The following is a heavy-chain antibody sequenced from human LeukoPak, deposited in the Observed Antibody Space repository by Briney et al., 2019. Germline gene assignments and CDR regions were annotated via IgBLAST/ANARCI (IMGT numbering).Heavy chain of an antibody. Sequence: GGSLRLSCAASGFTFSSYGMHWVRQAPGKGLEWVAVIWYDGSNKYYADSVKGRFTISRDNSKNTLYLQMNSLRAEDTAVYYCARGRSRGAVGSPVRQGAFDIWGQGTMVTVSS. CDR1: GFTFSSYG. V-gene: IGHV3-33*01. D-gene: IGHD3-22*01. CDR3: ARGRSRGAVGSPVRQGAFDI. CDR2: IWYDGSNK. J-gene: IGHJ3*02.